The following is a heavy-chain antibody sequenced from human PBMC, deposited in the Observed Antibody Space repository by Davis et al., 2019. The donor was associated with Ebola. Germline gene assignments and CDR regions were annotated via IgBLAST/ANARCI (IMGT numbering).Heavy chain of an antibody. V-gene: IGHV3-11*01. J-gene: IGHJ4*02. CDR2: ISKTASVM. CDR1: GFSLSDKY. Sequence: GESLMTSCAASGFSLSDKYMSWVRQAPGKGLEWHGYISKTASVMDYADSVKGRFTISKDNAKNSLYLQMNSLRVEDTAVYFCAREADVGYFDYWGLGTPVTVSS. CDR3: AREADVGYFDY.